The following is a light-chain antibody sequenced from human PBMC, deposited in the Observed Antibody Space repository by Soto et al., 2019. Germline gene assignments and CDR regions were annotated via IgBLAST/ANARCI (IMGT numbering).Light chain of an antibody. CDR2: DAS. V-gene: IGKV3-11*01. J-gene: IGKJ1*01. Sequence: EIVLTQSPATLSLSPGERATLSCRASQSVINYLAWYQQKPGQAPRLLIYDASNRATGIPVKFSGSGSGTDFTLSISSLEPEDFAVYYCQQRYNWPQTFGQGTKVEIK. CDR1: QSVINY. CDR3: QQRYNWPQT.